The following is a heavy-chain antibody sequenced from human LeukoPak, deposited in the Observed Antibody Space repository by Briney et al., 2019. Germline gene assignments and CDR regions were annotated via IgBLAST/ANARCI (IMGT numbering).Heavy chain of an antibody. D-gene: IGHD1-26*01. CDR1: GDSVSSNSAA. CDR2: TYYRSKWYN. CDR3: ARVVGREVDY. Sequence: QTLSLTCAISGDSVSSNSAAWNCIRQSPSRGLEWLGRTYYRSKWYNGYAVSVKSRITIKPDTSKNQFSLQLNSVTPDDTAVYYCARVVGREVDYWGQGTLVTVSS. V-gene: IGHV6-1*01. J-gene: IGHJ4*02.